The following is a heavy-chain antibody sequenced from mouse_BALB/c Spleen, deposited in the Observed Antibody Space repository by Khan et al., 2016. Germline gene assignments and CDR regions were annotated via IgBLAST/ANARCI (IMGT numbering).Heavy chain of an antibody. CDR2: IWAGGST. Sequence: QVQLKESGPGLVAPSQSLSITCTVSGFSLTSYGVHWVRQPPGKGLEWLGVIWAGGSTNYNSAPMSRLSISKDNSKSQVFVKMNSLQTDDTAMYXCASYDYSFAYWGRGTLVTVSA. CDR3: ASYDYSFAY. D-gene: IGHD2-4*01. CDR1: GFSLTSYG. J-gene: IGHJ3*01. V-gene: IGHV2-9*02.